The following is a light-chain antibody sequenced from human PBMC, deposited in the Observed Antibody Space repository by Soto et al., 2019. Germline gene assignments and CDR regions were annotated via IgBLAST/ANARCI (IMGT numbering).Light chain of an antibody. J-gene: IGKJ5*01. CDR2: AAS. CDR1: QGISNY. Sequence: DIQMTQSPSSLSASVGDRVTITCRASQGISNYLAWYQQKPGKVPKLLIYAASTLQLGVPSRFSGSGSGTDFTLTISSLQPEDVAIYYCQKYNSAPQITFGQGTRLEIK. V-gene: IGKV1-27*01. CDR3: QKYNSAPQIT.